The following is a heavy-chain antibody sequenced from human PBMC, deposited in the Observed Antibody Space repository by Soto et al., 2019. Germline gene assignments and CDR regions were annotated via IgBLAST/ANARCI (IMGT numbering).Heavy chain of an antibody. Sequence: PGGSLRLSCAASGFTFSYYYMSWIRQAPGKGLEWVSYISSSSSYTNYADSVKGRFTISRDNAKNSLYLQMNSLRAEDTAVYYCARGRSSPHYWGQGTLVTVSS. J-gene: IGHJ4*02. CDR2: ISSSSSYT. V-gene: IGHV3-11*06. CDR3: ARGRSSPHY. D-gene: IGHD6-6*01. CDR1: GFTFSYYY.